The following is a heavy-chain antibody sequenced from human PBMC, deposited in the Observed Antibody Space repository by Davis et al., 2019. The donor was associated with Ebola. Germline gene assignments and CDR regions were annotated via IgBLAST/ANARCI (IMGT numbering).Heavy chain of an antibody. CDR3: ARDSFPEDGMDV. V-gene: IGHV3-53*01. J-gene: IGHJ6*02. Sequence: LSLTCAASGFTFKTYTMNWVRQAPGKGLEWVSVIYSGGDTYYTDSVKGRFTISRDSSKKTVYLQLNSLTPEDSALYYCARDSFPEDGMDVWGQGTTVTVSS. CDR1: GFTFKTYT. CDR2: IYSGGDT.